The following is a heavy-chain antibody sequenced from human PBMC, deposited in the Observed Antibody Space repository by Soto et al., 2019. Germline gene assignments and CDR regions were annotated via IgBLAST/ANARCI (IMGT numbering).Heavy chain of an antibody. D-gene: IGHD6-13*01. CDR1: GYTFSNFW. CDR2: IYPGDHET. CDR3: ARSPRSSPYFDF. Sequence: PGESLKISCQCSGYTFSNFWIGWVRQLPGQGLEWMGIIYPGDHETRYSPSFLGKVTISAAKSINTAYLQWSSLEASDSAFYFCARSPRSSPYFDFWGQGALVTVSS. V-gene: IGHV5-51*01. J-gene: IGHJ4*02.